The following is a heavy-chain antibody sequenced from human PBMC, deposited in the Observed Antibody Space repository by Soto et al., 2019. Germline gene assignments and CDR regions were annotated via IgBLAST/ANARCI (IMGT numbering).Heavy chain of an antibody. D-gene: IGHD6-19*01. V-gene: IGHV4-4*02. CDR3: ASYYSSGWYWYFQH. CDR1: GGSISSSNW. CDR2: IYHSGST. J-gene: IGHJ1*01. Sequence: PSETLSLTCAVSGGSISSSNWCSWVRQPPGKGLEWIGEIYHSGSTNYNPSLKSRVTISVDKSKNQFSLKLSSVTAADTAVYYCASYYSSGWYWYFQHWGQGTPVTVSS.